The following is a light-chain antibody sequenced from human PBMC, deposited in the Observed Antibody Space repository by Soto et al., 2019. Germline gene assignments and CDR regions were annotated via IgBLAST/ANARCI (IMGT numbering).Light chain of an antibody. V-gene: IGLV2-23*01. CDR2: EDS. CDR1: HSDVGSYNL. J-gene: IGLJ2*01. CDR3: CSYAGSFSVI. Sequence: QSVLTQPASVSGSPGQSITISCTGTHSDVGSYNLVSWYQQHPGKAPKLIIYEDSKRPSGVSNRFSGSKSGYTASLTISGLEAEDEADYYFCSYAGSFSVIFGGGTKVTVL.